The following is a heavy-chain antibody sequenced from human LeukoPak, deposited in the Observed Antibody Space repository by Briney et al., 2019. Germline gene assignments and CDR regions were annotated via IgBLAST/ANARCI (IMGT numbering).Heavy chain of an antibody. CDR2: ISQAGSAK. CDR3: ARLQSYAFAL. D-gene: IGHD4-11*01. J-gene: IGHJ3*01. V-gene: IGHV3-7*01. CDR1: GSSFDSHY. Sequence: GGSLRLSCTASGSSFDSHYMSWVRQAPGKGLEWVAAISQAGSAKYYVDSVKGRFTISRDNAKNSLHVQMNSLRVEDTAVHYCARLQSYAFALWGQGTAVTVSA.